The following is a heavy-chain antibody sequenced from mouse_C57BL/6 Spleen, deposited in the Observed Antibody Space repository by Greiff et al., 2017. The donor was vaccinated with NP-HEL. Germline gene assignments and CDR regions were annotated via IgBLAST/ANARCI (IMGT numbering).Heavy chain of an antibody. CDR1: GFNIKDDY. V-gene: IGHV14-4*01. CDR2: IDPENGDT. J-gene: IGHJ4*01. CDR3: TLSSAMDY. Sequence: EVQLQQSGAELVRPGASVKLSCTASGFNIKDDYMHWVKQRPEQGLEWIGWIDPENGDTEYASKFQGKATITADTSSNTAYLQLSSLTSEDTAVYYCTLSSAMDYWGQGTSVTVSS.